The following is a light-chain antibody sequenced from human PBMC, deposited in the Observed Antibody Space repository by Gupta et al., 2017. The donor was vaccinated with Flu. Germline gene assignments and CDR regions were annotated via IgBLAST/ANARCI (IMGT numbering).Light chain of an antibody. CDR2: GVS. CDR3: QQYSSWPLT. Sequence: ETVIAASPATLSVSPGESATLSCRASQSVRNNYLGWYKQKPGQAPRLLIYGVSTRATGVPARFSGSGSGTEFTLTISSLQSEDFAVYFCQQYSSWPLTFGGGTKVEIK. J-gene: IGKJ4*01. V-gene: IGKV3-15*01. CDR1: QSVRNN.